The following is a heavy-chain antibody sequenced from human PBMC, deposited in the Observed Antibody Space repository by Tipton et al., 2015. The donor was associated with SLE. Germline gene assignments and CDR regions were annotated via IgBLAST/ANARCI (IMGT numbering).Heavy chain of an antibody. Sequence: SLRLSCAASGFTFSSYGMHWVRQAPGKGLEWVAVIWYDGSNKYYADSVKGRFTIPRDNSKNTLYLQMNSLRAEDTAVYYCAKMDEYSSSSEFDYWGQGTLVTVSS. CDR3: AKMDEYSSSSEFDY. CDR2: IWYDGSNK. D-gene: IGHD6-6*01. CDR1: GFTFSSYG. V-gene: IGHV3-33*06. J-gene: IGHJ4*02.